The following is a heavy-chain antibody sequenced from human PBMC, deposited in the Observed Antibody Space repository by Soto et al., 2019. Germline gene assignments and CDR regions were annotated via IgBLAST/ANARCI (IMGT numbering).Heavy chain of an antibody. D-gene: IGHD6-19*01. J-gene: IGHJ4*02. V-gene: IGHV1-69*13. Sequence: GASVKVSCKASGGTFSSYAISWVLQAPGQGLEWMGGIIPIFGTANYAQKFQGRVTITADESTSTAYMELSSLRSEDTAVYYCARDRGDLIAVAGYFDYWGQGTLVTVSS. CDR3: ARDRGDLIAVAGYFDY. CDR2: IIPIFGTA. CDR1: GGTFSSYA.